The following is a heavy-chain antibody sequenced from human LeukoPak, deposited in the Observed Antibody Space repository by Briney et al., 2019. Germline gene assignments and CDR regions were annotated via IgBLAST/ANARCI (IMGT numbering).Heavy chain of an antibody. Sequence: GGSLRLSCAASGFTFSSYSMNWVRQAPGKGLEWVSSISSSSSYIYYADSVKGRFTISRDNAKNTLYLQMNSLRAEDTAVYYCARGATYAYYQDYWGQGTLVTVSS. V-gene: IGHV3-21*01. CDR2: ISSSSSYI. D-gene: IGHD1-26*01. CDR3: ARGATYAYYQDY. CDR1: GFTFSSYS. J-gene: IGHJ4*02.